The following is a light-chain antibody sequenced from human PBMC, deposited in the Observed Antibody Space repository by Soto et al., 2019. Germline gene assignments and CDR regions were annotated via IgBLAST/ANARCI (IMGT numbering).Light chain of an antibody. CDR1: QGIRND. Sequence: AIQMTQSPSSLSASVGDRITITCRASQGIRNDLGWYQQKPGKAPKLLIYAASRLQSGVPSRFSGSGSGTDFTLTISSLQPEXXATYXXXQDYGYPRAFGQGTRVEIK. CDR2: AAS. CDR3: XQDYGYPRA. J-gene: IGKJ1*01. V-gene: IGKV1-6*01.